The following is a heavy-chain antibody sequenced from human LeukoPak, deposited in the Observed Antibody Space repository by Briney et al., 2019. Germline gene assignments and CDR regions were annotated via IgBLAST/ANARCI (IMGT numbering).Heavy chain of an antibody. J-gene: IGHJ5*02. CDR1: GGSISSSSYY. CDR2: IYYSGST. V-gene: IGHV4-39*07. CDR3: ARVGTYYYDSSGYYFDP. D-gene: IGHD3-22*01. Sequence: SETLSLTCTVSGGSISSSSYYWGWIRQPPGKGLEWIGSIYYSGSTYYNPSLKSRVTISVDTSKNQFSLKLSSVTAADTAVYYCARVGTYYYDSSGYYFDPWGQGTLVTVSS.